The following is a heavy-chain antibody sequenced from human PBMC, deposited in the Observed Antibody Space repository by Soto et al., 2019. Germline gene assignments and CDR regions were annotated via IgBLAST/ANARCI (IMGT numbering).Heavy chain of an antibody. CDR1: GFTFSDST. CDR3: TSSFVVVTAIAAS. D-gene: IGHD2-21*02. CDR2: IRNKANSYAT. J-gene: IGHJ5*02. Sequence: EVQLVESGGGLVQPGGSLKLSCAASGFTFSDSTMHWVRQASGKGLEWVGRIRNKANSYATAYAASVKDRFTVSRDDSRNTAYLQMNGLKTEDTAVYYCTSSFVVVTAIAASWGQGTLVTVSS. V-gene: IGHV3-73*02.